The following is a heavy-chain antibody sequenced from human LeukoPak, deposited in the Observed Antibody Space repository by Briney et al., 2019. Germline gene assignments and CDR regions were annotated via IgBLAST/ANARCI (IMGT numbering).Heavy chain of an antibody. Sequence: GGSLRLSCAASGFTLSSYSMNWVRQAPGKGLEWVANIKQDGSEKYYVDSVKGRFTISRDNAKNSLYLQMNSLRAEDTAVYYCARSIVVVTPFDYWGQGTLVTVSS. J-gene: IGHJ4*02. CDR3: ARSIVVVTPFDY. D-gene: IGHD3-22*01. V-gene: IGHV3-7*01. CDR1: GFTLSSYS. CDR2: IKQDGSEK.